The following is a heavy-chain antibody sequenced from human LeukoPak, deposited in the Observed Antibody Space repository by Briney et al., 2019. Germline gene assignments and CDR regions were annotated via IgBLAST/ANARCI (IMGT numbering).Heavy chain of an antibody. J-gene: IGHJ6*03. CDR1: GLTVSSNY. Sequence: GGSLRLSCAASGLTVSSNYMSWVRQAPGKGLEWVSVIYSGGSTYYADSVKGRFTISRDNSKNTLYLQMNSLRAEDTAVYYCARDKIAARPGRYYYYMDVWGKGTTVTVSS. D-gene: IGHD6-6*01. V-gene: IGHV3-53*01. CDR3: ARDKIAARPGRYYYYMDV. CDR2: IYSGGST.